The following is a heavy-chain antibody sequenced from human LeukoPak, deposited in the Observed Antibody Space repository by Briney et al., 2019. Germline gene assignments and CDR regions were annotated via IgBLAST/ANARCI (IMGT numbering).Heavy chain of an antibody. CDR3: AREVSYYFDY. J-gene: IGHJ4*02. V-gene: IGHV3-48*03. CDR2: ISSSGSTI. D-gene: IGHD4-11*01. Sequence: AGGSLRLSCAASGFTFCSYEMIWVRQAPGKGLEWVSYISSSGSTIYYADSVKGRFTISRDNAKNSLYLQMNSLRAEDTAVYYCAREVSYYFDYWGQGTLVTVSS. CDR1: GFTFCSYE.